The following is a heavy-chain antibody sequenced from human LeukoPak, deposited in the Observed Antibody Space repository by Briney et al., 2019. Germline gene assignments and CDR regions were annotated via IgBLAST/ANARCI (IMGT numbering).Heavy chain of an antibody. CDR2: ISSSGSTI. V-gene: IGHV3-11*01. D-gene: IGHD2-2*03. J-gene: IGHJ4*02. Sequence: PGGSLRLSCAASGFTFSDYYMSWIRQAPGKGLEWVSYISSSGSTIYYADSVKGRFTISRDNAKNSLYLQMNSLRAEDTAVYYCAKANWISSADAVFWGQGTMVTVSS. CDR3: AKANWISSADAVF. CDR1: GFTFSDYY.